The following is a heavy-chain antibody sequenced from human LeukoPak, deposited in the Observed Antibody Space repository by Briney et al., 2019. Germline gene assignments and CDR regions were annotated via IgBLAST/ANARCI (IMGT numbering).Heavy chain of an antibody. Sequence: PGGSLRLSCAASGFTFSSYAMSWVRQAPGKGLEWVSGITGSGGNTYYADSVKGQFTISRDNSKNTLYLQMSSLRAEDTAIYYCAKDTSTRWYSSTPLPGDYWGQGTLVTVSS. CDR2: ITGSGGNT. CDR1: GFTFSSYA. J-gene: IGHJ4*02. CDR3: AKDTSTRWYSSTPLPGDY. D-gene: IGHD6-13*01. V-gene: IGHV3-23*01.